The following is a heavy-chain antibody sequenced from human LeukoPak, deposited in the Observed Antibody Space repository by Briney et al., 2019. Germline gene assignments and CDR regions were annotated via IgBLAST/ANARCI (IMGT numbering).Heavy chain of an antibody. CDR3: ARGPPITISGVARKYKTLDY. V-gene: IGHV1-46*01. CDR1: GYTFTSYY. CDR2: INPSGGST. D-gene: IGHD3-3*01. Sequence: ASVKVSCKASGYTFTSYYMHWVRQAPGQGLEWMGIINPSGGSTSYAQKFQGRVTMTRDTSTSTVYMELSSLRSEDTAVYYCARGPPITISGVARKYKTLDYWGQGTLVTVSS. J-gene: IGHJ4*02.